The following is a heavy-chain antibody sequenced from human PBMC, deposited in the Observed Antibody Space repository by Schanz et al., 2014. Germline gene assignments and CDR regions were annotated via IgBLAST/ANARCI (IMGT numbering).Heavy chain of an antibody. D-gene: IGHD1-26*01. J-gene: IGHJ5*02. Sequence: QVQLVPSGAEVKKPGASVKVSCKASGATFTDYGISWVRQAPGQGFEWMAWTNLKNGHTNYAQKFQGRVTMTRDTATRTAFMELRSLRSDDTAVYYCARDGSGVLGAPYWFDPWGQGTLVTVSS. CDR1: GATFTDYG. V-gene: IGHV1-18*04. CDR3: ARDGSGVLGAPYWFDP. CDR2: TNLKNGHT.